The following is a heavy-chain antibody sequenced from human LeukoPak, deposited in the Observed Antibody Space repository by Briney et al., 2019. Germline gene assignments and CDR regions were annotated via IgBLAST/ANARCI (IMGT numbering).Heavy chain of an antibody. Sequence: SETLSLTCTVSGGSISSGGYYWSWLRQHPGTGLEWIGYIYYSGSTYYNPSLKSRVTISVDTSKNQFSLKLSSVTAADTAVYYCARDSGFGNNWFDPWGQGTLVTVSS. J-gene: IGHJ5*02. V-gene: IGHV4-31*03. D-gene: IGHD5-12*01. CDR2: IYYSGST. CDR1: GGSISSGGYY. CDR3: ARDSGFGNNWFDP.